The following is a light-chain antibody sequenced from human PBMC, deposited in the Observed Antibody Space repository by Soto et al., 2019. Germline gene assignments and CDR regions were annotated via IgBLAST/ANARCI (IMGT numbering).Light chain of an antibody. CDR1: SGHSTYA. CDR3: QTWGTGIWV. Sequence: QAVVTQSPSASASLGASVKLTCTLSSGHSTYAIAWHQQQPEKGPRYLMNLNSDGSHSKGDGIPDRFSGSSSGTERYLTISSLQSEDEADYYCQTWGTGIWVFGGGTKVTV. V-gene: IGLV4-69*01. CDR2: LNSDGSH. J-gene: IGLJ3*02.